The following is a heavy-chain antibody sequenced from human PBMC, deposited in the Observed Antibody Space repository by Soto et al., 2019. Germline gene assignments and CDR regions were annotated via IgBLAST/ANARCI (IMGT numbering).Heavy chain of an antibody. Sequence: QVQLVQSGAEVKEPGASVKVSCKASGYIFTTYGISWVRQAPGQGPEWMGWISPYNGNTNYAQKLQGRVTMTTDTSTSTAYMELRSLRSDDTAVYYCARVAPQSSHFDYWGQGTLVTLSS. D-gene: IGHD3-16*02. CDR3: ARVAPQSSHFDY. CDR1: GYIFTTYG. V-gene: IGHV1-18*01. J-gene: IGHJ4*02. CDR2: ISPYNGNT.